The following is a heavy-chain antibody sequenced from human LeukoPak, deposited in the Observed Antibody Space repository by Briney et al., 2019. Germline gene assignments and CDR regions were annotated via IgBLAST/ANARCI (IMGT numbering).Heavy chain of an antibody. CDR3: ASPAGYYDSSGYSYDYYYYGMDV. D-gene: IGHD3-22*01. V-gene: IGHV3-30*03. CDR1: GFTFSNYG. CDR2: ISYDETNK. J-gene: IGHJ6*02. Sequence: PGGSLRLSCVASGFTFSNYGMHWVRQAPGKGLEWVAVISYDETNKYYTESVKGRFTISRDQSKNTLYLQMNSLRAEDTAVYYCASPAGYYDSSGYSYDYYYYGMDVWGQGTTVTVSS.